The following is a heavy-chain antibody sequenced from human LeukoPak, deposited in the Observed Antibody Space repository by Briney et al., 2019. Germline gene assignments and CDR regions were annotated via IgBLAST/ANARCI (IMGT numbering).Heavy chain of an antibody. CDR3: ARETYTYYDFWSEYNWFDP. J-gene: IGHJ5*02. D-gene: IGHD3-3*01. Sequence: SVKVSCKASGGTFSSYAISWARQAPGQGLEWMGRIIPIFGIANYAQKFQGRVTITADKSTSTAYMELSSLRSEDTAVYYCARETYTYYDFWSEYNWFDPWGQGTLVTVSS. CDR2: IIPIFGIA. V-gene: IGHV1-69*04. CDR1: GGTFSSYA.